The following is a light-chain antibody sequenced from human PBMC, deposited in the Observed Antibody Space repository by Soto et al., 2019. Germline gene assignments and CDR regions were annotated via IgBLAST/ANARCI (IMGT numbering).Light chain of an antibody. V-gene: IGKV1-12*01. CDR3: HQYYSSPPGT. J-gene: IGKJ3*01. Sequence: DIQMTQSPSSVSASIGDRVTISCRSSQSIYTWLVWYQQKPGKAPKLLIYAASSLQSGVPSMFSGSGYGTDFTLPISSLQAEDAAVYYCHQYYSSPPGTFGPGTKVDI. CDR2: AAS. CDR1: QSIYTW.